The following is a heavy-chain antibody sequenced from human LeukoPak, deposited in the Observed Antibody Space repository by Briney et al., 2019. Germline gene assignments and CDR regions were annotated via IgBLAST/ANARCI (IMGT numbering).Heavy chain of an antibody. J-gene: IGHJ4*02. CDR1: GGSFSGYY. Sequence: SETLSLTCAVYGGSFSGYYWSWIRQPPGKGLEWIGEINHSGSTNYNPSLKSRVTTSVYTSKNQFSLKLSSVTAADTAVYYCARAGRTTVTLPFDYWGQGTLVTVSS. CDR2: INHSGST. V-gene: IGHV4-34*01. CDR3: ARAGRTTVTLPFDY. D-gene: IGHD4-17*01.